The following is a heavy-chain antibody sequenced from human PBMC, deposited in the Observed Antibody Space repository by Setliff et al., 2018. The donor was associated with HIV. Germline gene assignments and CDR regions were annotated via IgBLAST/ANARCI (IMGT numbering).Heavy chain of an antibody. CDR1: GGSFSGHY. J-gene: IGHJ5*02. V-gene: IGHV4-34*01. D-gene: IGHD3-16*01. CDR3: ARGISTNAYWHGAPYNWFDP. Sequence: PSETLSLTCAVYGGSFSGHYWSWIRQPPGKGLEWIGEINHSGSTNYNPSLKNRVTISMDTSRNQFSLRLKSVTAADTAIYYCARGISTNAYWHGAPYNWFDPWGQGILVTVSS. CDR2: INHSGST.